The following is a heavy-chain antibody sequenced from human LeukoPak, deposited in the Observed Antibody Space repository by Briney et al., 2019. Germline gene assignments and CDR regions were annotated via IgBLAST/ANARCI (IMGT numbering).Heavy chain of an antibody. Sequence: PSQTLSLTCTVSGGSISSGSYYWRWIRQPAGKGLEWIGRIYTSGSTNYNPSLKSRVTISVDTSKNQFSLKLSSVTAADTAVYYCAREDIVATIADYWGQGTLVTVSS. CDR1: GGSISSGSYY. CDR3: AREDIVATIADY. CDR2: IYTSGST. D-gene: IGHD5-12*01. V-gene: IGHV4-61*02. J-gene: IGHJ4*02.